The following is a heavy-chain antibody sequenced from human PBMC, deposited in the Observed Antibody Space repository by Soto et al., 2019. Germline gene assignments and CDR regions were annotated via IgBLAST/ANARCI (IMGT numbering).Heavy chain of an antibody. Sequence: GGSLRLSCAASGFPFSSYAMSWVRQAPGKGLEWVSAISGSGGSTYYADSVKGRFTISRDNSKNTLYLQMNSLRAEDTAVYYCAKDLLWFGELLSPKYYFDYWGQGTLVTVS. CDR1: GFPFSSYA. D-gene: IGHD3-10*01. J-gene: IGHJ4*02. V-gene: IGHV3-23*01. CDR3: AKDLLWFGELLSPKYYFDY. CDR2: ISGSGGST.